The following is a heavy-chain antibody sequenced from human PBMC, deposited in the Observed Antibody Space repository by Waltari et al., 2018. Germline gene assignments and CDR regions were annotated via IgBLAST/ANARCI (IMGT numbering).Heavy chain of an antibody. CDR1: GYTFTSYD. D-gene: IGHD3-10*01. CDR2: MKPNSGNT. CDR3: VLSRPGSYAFDI. J-gene: IGHJ3*02. Sequence: QVQLVQSGAEVKKPGASVKVSCKASGYTFTSYDINWVRQATGQGLEWMGWMKPNSGNTGYAQKFQGRVTMTRNTSISTAYMELSSLRSEDTAVYYCVLSRPGSYAFDIWGQGTMVTVSS. V-gene: IGHV1-8*01.